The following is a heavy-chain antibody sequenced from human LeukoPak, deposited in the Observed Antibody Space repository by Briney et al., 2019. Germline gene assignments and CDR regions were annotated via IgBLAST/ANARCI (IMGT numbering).Heavy chain of an antibody. CDR3: ARKFRGYYDSTRRYYFDY. Sequence: SETLSLTCTVSGGSISSSSYYWGWIRQPPGKGLEWIGEINHSGSTNYNPSLKSRVTISVDTSKNQFSLKLSSVTAADTAVYYCARKFRGYYDSTRRYYFDYWGQGTLVTVSS. D-gene: IGHD3-22*01. CDR1: GGSISSSSYY. CDR2: INHSGST. V-gene: IGHV4-39*07. J-gene: IGHJ4*02.